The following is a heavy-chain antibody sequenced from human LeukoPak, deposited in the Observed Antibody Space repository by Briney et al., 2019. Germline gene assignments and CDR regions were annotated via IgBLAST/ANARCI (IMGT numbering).Heavy chain of an antibody. CDR2: IYYSGST. J-gene: IGHJ6*02. CDR3: ARGYYYGMDV. CDR1: GGSISSYY. V-gene: IGHV4-59*01. Sequence: PSETLSLTCTVSGGSISSYYWSWIRQPPGKGLEWIGYIYYSGSTNYNPSLKSRVTISVDTSKNQFSLKLSSVPAADTAVYYCARGYYYGMDVWGQGTTVTVSS.